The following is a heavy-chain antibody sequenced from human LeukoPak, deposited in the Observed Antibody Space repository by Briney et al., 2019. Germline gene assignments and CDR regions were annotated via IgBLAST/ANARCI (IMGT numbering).Heavy chain of an antibody. CDR1: GFTFSSYE. CDR3: ARVYPNANSVGFDY. V-gene: IGHV3-48*03. CDR2: ISSSSSTI. J-gene: IGHJ4*02. D-gene: IGHD2-21*01. Sequence: QPGGSLRLSCSASGFTFSSYEMNWVRQAPGKGLEWVSYISSSSSTIYYADSVKGRFTISRDNAKNSLYLQMNSLRAEDTAVYYCARVYPNANSVGFDYWGQGTLVTVSS.